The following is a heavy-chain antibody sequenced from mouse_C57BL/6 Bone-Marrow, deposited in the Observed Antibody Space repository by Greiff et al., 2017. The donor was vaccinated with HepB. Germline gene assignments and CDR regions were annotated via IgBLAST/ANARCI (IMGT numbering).Heavy chain of an antibody. J-gene: IGHJ2*01. Sequence: EVMLVESGGDLVKPGGSLKLSCAASGFTFSSYGMSWVRQTPDKRLEWVATISSGGSYTYYPDSVKGRFTISRDNAKNTLYLQMSSLKSEDTAMYYCARHNNYYGSSYVSYFDYWGQGTTLTVSS. D-gene: IGHD1-1*01. CDR3: ARHNNYYGSSYVSYFDY. V-gene: IGHV5-6*01. CDR2: ISSGGSYT. CDR1: GFTFSSYG.